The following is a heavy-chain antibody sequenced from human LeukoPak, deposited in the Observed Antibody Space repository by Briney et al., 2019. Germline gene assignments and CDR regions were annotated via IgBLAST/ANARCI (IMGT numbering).Heavy chain of an antibody. CDR2: INPSGGDT. V-gene: IGHV1-46*01. CDR3: ARGDREDYDFWSGYPQPMDV. D-gene: IGHD3-3*01. CDR1: GYTFTRYY. J-gene: IGHJ6*03. Sequence: ASVKVYCKASGYTFTRYYMHWLRQAPGQGLEWMGIINPSGGDTTYAQKFQGRVTMTRDMSTSTVYMELSSLISEDTAVYYCARGDREDYDFWSGYPQPMDVWGKGTTVTVSS.